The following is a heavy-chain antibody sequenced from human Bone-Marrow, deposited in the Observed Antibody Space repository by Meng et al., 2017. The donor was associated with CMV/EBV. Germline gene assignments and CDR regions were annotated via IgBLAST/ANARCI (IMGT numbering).Heavy chain of an antibody. Sequence: SETLSLTCTVSGGSISSSSYYWGWIRQPPGKGLEWIGSIYYSGSTYYNPSLKSRVTISVDTSKNQFSLKLSSVTAADTAVYYCARDYYYYGSGSYGRPLGAIDYWGQGTLVTVSS. D-gene: IGHD3-10*01. CDR1: GGSISSSSYY. CDR3: ARDYYYYGSGSYGRPLGAIDY. V-gene: IGHV4-39*07. CDR2: IYYSGST. J-gene: IGHJ4*02.